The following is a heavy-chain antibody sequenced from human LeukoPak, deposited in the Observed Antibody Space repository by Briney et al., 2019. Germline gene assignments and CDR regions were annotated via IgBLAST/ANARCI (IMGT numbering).Heavy chain of an antibody. J-gene: IGHJ4*02. Sequence: GGSLRLSCAASGFTFSNYAMSWVRQAPGKGLEWVSTIYSGGTTYYADSVMGRFTISRHNSRNTLYLQMNSLRAEDTAVYYCARVDTVMAYYFDLWGQGTLVTVSS. V-gene: IGHV3-53*04. CDR3: ARVDTVMAYYFDL. CDR2: IYSGGTT. CDR1: GFTFSNYA. D-gene: IGHD5-18*01.